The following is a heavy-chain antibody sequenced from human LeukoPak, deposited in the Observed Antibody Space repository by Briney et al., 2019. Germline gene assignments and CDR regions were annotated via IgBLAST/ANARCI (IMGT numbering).Heavy chain of an antibody. V-gene: IGHV3-20*04. CDR1: GFRFDDYA. J-gene: IGHJ6*03. CDR3: ARDQGLSSYYYYMDV. Sequence: GGSLRLSCAASGFRFDDYATYWVRQAPGKGLEWVSGINWNGGSTGYADSVKGRFTISRDNAKNSLYLQMNSLRAEDTALYYCARDQGLSSYYYYMDVWGKGTTVTVSS. CDR2: INWNGGST. D-gene: IGHD3/OR15-3a*01.